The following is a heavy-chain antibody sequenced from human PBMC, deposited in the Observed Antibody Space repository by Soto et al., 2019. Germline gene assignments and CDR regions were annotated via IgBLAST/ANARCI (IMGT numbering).Heavy chain of an antibody. J-gene: IGHJ6*03. Sequence: PSQTLSLTCALSGDSVSSNSAAWNWIRLSPSRSLEWLARTYYRSRWYNDYAVSVRSRITVNPDTSKNQFSLQLTSVTPEDTAVYYCAGTTSHQWYYMDVWGKGTTVTVSS. CDR3: AGTTSHQWYYMDV. V-gene: IGHV6-1*01. D-gene: IGHD1-7*01. CDR2: TYYRSRWYN. CDR1: GDSVSSNSAA.